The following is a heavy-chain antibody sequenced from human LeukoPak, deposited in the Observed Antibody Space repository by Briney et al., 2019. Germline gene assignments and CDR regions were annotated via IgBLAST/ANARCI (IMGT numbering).Heavy chain of an antibody. CDR3: ARDNNYYDSSGYYYGGGYFDY. CDR2: IKQDGSEK. CDR1: GFTFSSYW. J-gene: IGHJ4*02. D-gene: IGHD3-22*01. V-gene: IGHV3-7*01. Sequence: GGSLRLSCAASGFTFSSYWMSWVRQAPGKGLEWVANIKQDGSEKYYVDSVKGRFTISRDNAKNSLYLQMNSLRAEDTAVYHCARDNNYYDSSGYYYGGGYFDYWGQGTLVTVSS.